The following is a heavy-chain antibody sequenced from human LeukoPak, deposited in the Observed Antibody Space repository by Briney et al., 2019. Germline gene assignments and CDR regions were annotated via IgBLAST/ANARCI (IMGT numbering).Heavy chain of an antibody. D-gene: IGHD5-18*01. CDR2: IYSGGST. Sequence: GGSLRLSCAASGFTVSSNYMSWVRQAPGKGLEWVSVIYSGGSTYYADSVKGRFTISRDNSKNTLYLQMNSLGAEDTAVYYCARELWTNYGMDVWGQGTTVTVSS. CDR3: ARELWTNYGMDV. V-gene: IGHV3-66*02. CDR1: GFTVSSNY. J-gene: IGHJ6*02.